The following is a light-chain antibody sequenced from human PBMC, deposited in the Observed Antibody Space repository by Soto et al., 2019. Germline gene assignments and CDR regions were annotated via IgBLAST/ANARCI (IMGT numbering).Light chain of an antibody. CDR2: DTA. Sequence: QSVVTQEPSLTVSPGGTVTLTCGSSTGAVTSGHFPYWFQLKPGQAPRTLTYDTANRHSWTPARFSGSLLGGKAALTLSGAQPEDEAEYYCLLSYSGARVFGGGTKVTVL. J-gene: IGLJ2*01. CDR1: TGAVTSGHF. V-gene: IGLV7-46*01. CDR3: LLSYSGARV.